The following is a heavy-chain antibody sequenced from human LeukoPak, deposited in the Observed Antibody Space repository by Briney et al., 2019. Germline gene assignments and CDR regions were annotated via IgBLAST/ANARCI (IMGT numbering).Heavy chain of an antibody. V-gene: IGHV4-59*02. Sequence: SETLSLTCTVSGGSVSSYYWSWIRQPPGKGLEWIGYIYYSGSTNYNPSLKSRVSISVDTSKNQFSLKLSSVTAADTAVYYCARTGSTVTMLYPFDHWGQGTLVTVSS. CDR3: ARTGSTVTMLYPFDH. J-gene: IGHJ4*02. CDR2: IYYSGST. D-gene: IGHD4-17*01. CDR1: GGSVSSYY.